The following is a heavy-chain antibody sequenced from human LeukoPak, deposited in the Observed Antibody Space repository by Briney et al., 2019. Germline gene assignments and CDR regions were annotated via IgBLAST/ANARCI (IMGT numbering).Heavy chain of an antibody. CDR1: GGSINSYY. D-gene: IGHD2-8*01. CDR2: IYSSGSA. J-gene: IGHJ5*01. V-gene: IGHV4-4*07. Sequence: SETLSLTCTVSGGSINSYYWSWIRQPPGKGLEWIGRIYSSGSANYHPSLKSRVTMSIDTSKNQFSLKVTSVTAADSAVYYCARSNGFAAIDSWAHGIMVTVSS. CDR3: ARSNGFAAIDS.